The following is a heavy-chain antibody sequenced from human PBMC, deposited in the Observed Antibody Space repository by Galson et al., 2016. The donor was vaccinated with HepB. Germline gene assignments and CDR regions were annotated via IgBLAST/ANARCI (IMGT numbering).Heavy chain of an antibody. D-gene: IGHD2-2*01. J-gene: IGHJ4*02. CDR3: SKGTSIIWGEY. CDR2: IKSETDGGTV. CDR1: GITFNYAW. Sequence: SLRLSCAASGITFNYAWMSWARQAPGKGREWVGRIKSETDGGTVDYAAPVKGRFTIPRDDSKDTLYRQMDSLNIEDTAVYYCSKGTSIIWGEYWGQGSLVTVSS. V-gene: IGHV3-15*01.